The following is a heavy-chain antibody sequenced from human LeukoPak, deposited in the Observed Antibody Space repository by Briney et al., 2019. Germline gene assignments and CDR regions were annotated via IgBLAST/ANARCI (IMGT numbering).Heavy chain of an antibody. Sequence: GGSLRLSCAASGFTFSNYAMHWVRQAPGKGLEWVAVIWYDGSNEYYADSVKGRFTISRDNSKNTLYLQMNSLRAEDSAVYFCARDSASIAAAVYWYFDLWGRGTLVTVSS. CDR1: GFTFSNYA. D-gene: IGHD6-13*01. CDR2: IWYDGSNE. CDR3: ARDSASIAAAVYWYFDL. J-gene: IGHJ2*01. V-gene: IGHV3-33*08.